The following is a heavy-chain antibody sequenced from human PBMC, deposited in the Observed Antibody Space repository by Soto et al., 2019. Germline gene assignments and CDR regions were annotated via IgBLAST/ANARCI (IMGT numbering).Heavy chain of an antibody. Sequence: GGSLRLSCAASGFTFSDHYMEWVRQAPGKGLEWVGRIRNKANSYTTEYGASVKGRFTISRDDSKNSLSLQMNSLKTEDTAVYYCASGWFGEWKYFDYWGQGTLVTVSA. J-gene: IGHJ4*02. V-gene: IGHV3-72*01. D-gene: IGHD3-10*01. CDR2: IRNKANSYTT. CDR1: GFTFSDHY. CDR3: ASGWFGEWKYFDY.